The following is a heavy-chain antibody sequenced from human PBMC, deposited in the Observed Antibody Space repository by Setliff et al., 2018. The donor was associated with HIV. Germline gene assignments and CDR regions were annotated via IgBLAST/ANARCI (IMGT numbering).Heavy chain of an antibody. J-gene: IGHJ4*02. V-gene: IGHV4-39*07. D-gene: IGHD3-9*01. CDR3: VIRRNFDWLSKSGPFDD. CDR1: GDSISTNSYF. Sequence: PSETLSLTCSVSGDSISTNSYFWGWVRQPPGKGLEWIGSIFYSGTTYYNPSLKSRVTMSVDTSKNQFSLKLSSVPAADTAVYYCVIRRNFDWLSKSGPFDDWGQGTLVTVSS. CDR2: IFYSGTT.